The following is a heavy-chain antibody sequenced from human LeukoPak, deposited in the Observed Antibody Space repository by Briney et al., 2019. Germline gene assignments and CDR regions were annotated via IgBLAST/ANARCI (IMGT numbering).Heavy chain of an antibody. CDR2: ISGSGGST. Sequence: GGSLRLSSAAPGFTFSSYAMSSVRQAPGKGLEWVSAISGSGGSTYYADSVKGRFTISRDNSKNTLYLQMNSLRAEDTAVYYCAKRGYVSPEEYFQHWGQGTLVTVSS. J-gene: IGHJ1*01. CDR1: GFTFSSYA. CDR3: AKRGYVSPEEYFQH. D-gene: IGHD3-16*01. V-gene: IGHV3-23*01.